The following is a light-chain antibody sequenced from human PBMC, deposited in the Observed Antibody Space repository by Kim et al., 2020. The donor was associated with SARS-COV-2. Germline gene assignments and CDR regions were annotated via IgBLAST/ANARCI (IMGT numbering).Light chain of an antibody. CDR1: KLGDKY. CDR2: EDG. Sequence: SVSPGQTASITCSGDKLGDKYVCWYQQKPGQSPVLVIYEDGKRPSGIPERFSGSNSGNTATLTVSGTQATDEADYYCQAWDSSTMVFGGGTKLTVL. J-gene: IGLJ3*02. CDR3: QAWDSSTMV. V-gene: IGLV3-1*01.